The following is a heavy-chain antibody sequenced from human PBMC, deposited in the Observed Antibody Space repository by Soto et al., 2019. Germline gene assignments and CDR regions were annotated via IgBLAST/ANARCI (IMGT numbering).Heavy chain of an antibody. D-gene: IGHD6-13*01. CDR1: GFAFSTYA. Sequence: EVQLLESGGALEHPGGSLRLSCAASGFAFSTYAMTWVRQAPGKGLEWVSVISGSGGSSYYAASMKGRFTISRDNSKNTLYLQMNGLRAEDTALYYCAKVTKRAAAGRYEYYKYGMDVWGQGTTVTVSS. CDR3: AKVTKRAAAGRYEYYKYGMDV. V-gene: IGHV3-23*01. J-gene: IGHJ6*02. CDR2: ISGSGGSS.